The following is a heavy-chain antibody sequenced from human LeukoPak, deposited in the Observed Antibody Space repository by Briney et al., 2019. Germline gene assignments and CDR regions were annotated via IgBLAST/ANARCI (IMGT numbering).Heavy chain of an antibody. CDR2: IFPGDSET. J-gene: IGHJ4*02. Sequence: GESLKISCKDSGSDFINYWIGWVRQVPGRGLEWMAVIFPGDSETAYNPSFQGHVSISVDTSTNSAYLEWSSLKASDTAIYYCARQDLGDYGRNYFQSWGQGTLVIVSS. CDR3: ARQDLGDYGRNYFQS. V-gene: IGHV5-51*01. D-gene: IGHD4-17*01. CDR1: GSDFINYW.